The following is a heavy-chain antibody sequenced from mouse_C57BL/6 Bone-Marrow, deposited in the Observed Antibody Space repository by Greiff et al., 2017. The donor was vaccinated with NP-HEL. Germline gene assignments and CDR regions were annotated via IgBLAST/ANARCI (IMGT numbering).Heavy chain of an antibody. Sequence: QVQLKESGAELVRPGTSVKMSCKASGYTFTNYWIGWAKQRPGHGLEWIGDIYPGGGYTNYNEKFKGKATLTADKSSSTAYMQFSSLTSEDSAIYYCARGGIYYDYDVAWYFDGWGTGTTVTVSS. CDR3: ARGGIYYDYDVAWYFDG. CDR2: IYPGGGYT. D-gene: IGHD2-4*01. V-gene: IGHV1-63*01. CDR1: GYTFTNYW. J-gene: IGHJ1*03.